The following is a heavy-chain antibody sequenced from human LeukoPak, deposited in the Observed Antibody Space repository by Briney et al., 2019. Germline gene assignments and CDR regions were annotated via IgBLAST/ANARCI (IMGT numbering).Heavy chain of an antibody. CDR3: ARSDYGDYVLDD. V-gene: IGHV3-30*04. CDR2: ISYDGSNK. CDR1: GFTFSSYA. D-gene: IGHD4-17*01. Sequence: PGGSLRLSCAASGFTFSSYAMHWVRQAPGKGLEWVAVISYDGSNKYYADSVKGRFTISRDNSKNTLYLQMNSLRAEDTAVYYCARSDYGDYVLDDWGQGTLVTVSS. J-gene: IGHJ4*02.